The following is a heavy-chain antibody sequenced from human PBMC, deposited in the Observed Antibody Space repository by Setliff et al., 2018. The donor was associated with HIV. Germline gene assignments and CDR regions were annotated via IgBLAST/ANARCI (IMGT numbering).Heavy chain of an antibody. J-gene: IGHJ5*02. Sequence: SETLSLTCTISGGSFGVYRWSWIRQSAGRGLEWIGCIDSSGTTDYKPSLKGRVAISVDTSRSQFSLRVTSVTAADTAVYFCARDRHSSGLGSYGPWGPGILVTVSS. CDR2: IDSSGTT. CDR1: GGSFGVYR. V-gene: IGHV4-4*07. D-gene: IGHD3-10*01. CDR3: ARDRHSSGLGSYGP.